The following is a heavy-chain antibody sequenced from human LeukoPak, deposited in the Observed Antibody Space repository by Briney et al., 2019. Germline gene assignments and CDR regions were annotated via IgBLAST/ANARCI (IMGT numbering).Heavy chain of an antibody. Sequence: PGGSLRLSCAASGFTFSSYAMHWVRQAPGKGLEWVAVISYDGSNKHYADSVKGRFTISRDNSKNTLYLQMNSLRAEDTAVYYCARDRRRFGESDGAFDIWGQGTMVTVSS. CDR2: ISYDGSNK. CDR3: ARDRRRFGESDGAFDI. V-gene: IGHV3-30-3*01. J-gene: IGHJ3*02. CDR1: GFTFSSYA. D-gene: IGHD3-10*01.